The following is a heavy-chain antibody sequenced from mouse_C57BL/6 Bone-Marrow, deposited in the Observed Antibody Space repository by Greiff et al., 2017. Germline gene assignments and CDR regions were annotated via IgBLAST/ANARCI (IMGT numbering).Heavy chain of an antibody. Sequence: QVQLQQSGAELMKPGASVKLSCKATGYTFTGYWIEWVKQRPGHGLEWIGEILPGSGSTNSNGKFKGKATFTADTSSNTAYMQLSSLTTEDSAIYYCASITTVVENYFDYWGQGTTLTVSS. D-gene: IGHD1-1*01. J-gene: IGHJ2*01. V-gene: IGHV1-9*01. CDR2: ILPGSGST. CDR1: GYTFTGYW. CDR3: ASITTVVENYFDY.